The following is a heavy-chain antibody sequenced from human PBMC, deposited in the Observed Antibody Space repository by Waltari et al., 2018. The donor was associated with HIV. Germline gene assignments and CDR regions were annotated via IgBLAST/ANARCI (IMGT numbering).Heavy chain of an antibody. CDR2: ISYYGDNK. J-gene: IGHJ4*02. CDR3: ARGASGWSPGY. V-gene: IGHV3-30*03. CDR1: AFTFSRYG. Sequence: QVQLVEYGGGVVQPGWSLRLPCAASAFTFSRYGMHWVRQAPGKGLEWVTVISYYGDNKYYADSVKGRFTISRDNSKNTLYLQMNSLRPEDTAVYYCARGASGWSPGYWGQGTLVTVSS. D-gene: IGHD6-19*01.